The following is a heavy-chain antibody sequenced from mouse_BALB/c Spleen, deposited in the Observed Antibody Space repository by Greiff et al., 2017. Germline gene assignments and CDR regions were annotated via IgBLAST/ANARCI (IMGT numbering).Heavy chain of an antibody. CDR3: ARGRFITTVEGFAY. V-gene: IGHV1-87*01. Sequence: QVQLQQSGAELARPGASVKLSCKASGYTFTSYWMQWVKQRPGQGLEWIGAIYPGDGDTRYTQKFKGKATLTADKSSSTAYMQLSSLASEDSAVYYCARGRFITTVEGFAYWGQGTLVTVSA. CDR2: IYPGDGDT. D-gene: IGHD1-1*01. CDR1: GYTFTSYW. J-gene: IGHJ3*01.